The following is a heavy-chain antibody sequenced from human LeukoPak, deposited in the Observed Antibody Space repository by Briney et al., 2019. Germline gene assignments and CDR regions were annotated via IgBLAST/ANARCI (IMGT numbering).Heavy chain of an antibody. CDR3: ARDLPTGWELLDY. CDR1: GFTFSSYG. Sequence: PGGSLRLSCAASGFTFSSYGMHWVRQAPGKGLEWVAFIRYDGSNKYYADSVKGRFTISRDNSKNTLYLQMNSLRAEDTAVYYCARDLPTGWELLDYWGQGTLVTVSS. J-gene: IGHJ4*02. V-gene: IGHV3-30*02. CDR2: IRYDGSNK. D-gene: IGHD2-15*01.